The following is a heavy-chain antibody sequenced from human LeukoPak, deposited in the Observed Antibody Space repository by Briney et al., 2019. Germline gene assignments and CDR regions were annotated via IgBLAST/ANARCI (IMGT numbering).Heavy chain of an antibody. V-gene: IGHV1-69*13. Sequence: SVKVSCKASGGTFSNYAISWVRQAPGQGLEWMGGIIPIFDTANYAQNFQGRVTITADESTTTAYMELSSLRSEDTAVYYCARGFCSSTGCHDYFDFWGQGTLVTVSS. CDR1: GGTFSNYA. CDR2: IIPIFDTA. D-gene: IGHD2-2*01. J-gene: IGHJ4*02. CDR3: ARGFCSSTGCHDYFDF.